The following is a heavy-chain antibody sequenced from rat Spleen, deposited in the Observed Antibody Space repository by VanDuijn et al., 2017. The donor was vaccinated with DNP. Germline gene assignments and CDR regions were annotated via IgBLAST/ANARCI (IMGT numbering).Heavy chain of an antibody. CDR3: VTRGDPYDNWFAY. Sequence: EVQLVESGGGLVQPGRSMKLSCAASGFNFNDYWMGWVRQAPGKGLQWIGEINEDGSIQNYGPPLKDRISFSRDNVQSILYLQMSELGSDGTGVYYCVTRGDPYDNWFAYWGRGTLVTVSS. J-gene: IGHJ3*01. CDR1: GFNFNDYW. CDR2: INEDGSIQ. D-gene: IGHD4-2*01. V-gene: IGHV4-2*01.